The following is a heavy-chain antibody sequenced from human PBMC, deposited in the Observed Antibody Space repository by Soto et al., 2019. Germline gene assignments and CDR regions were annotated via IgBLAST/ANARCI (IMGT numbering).Heavy chain of an antibody. Sequence: ASGKVSCKASGGTFSSYAISWGRQAPGQGLEWMGGIIPIFGTANYAQKFQGRVTITADESTSTAYMELSSLRSEDTAVYYCARRPLRITMVLRLQPSYSSGMPFSAQGRTLTISS. CDR2: IIPIFGTA. CDR1: GGTFSSYA. J-gene: IGHJ6*01. D-gene: IGHD3-10*01. CDR3: ARRPLRITMVLRLQPSYSSGMPF. V-gene: IGHV1-69*13.